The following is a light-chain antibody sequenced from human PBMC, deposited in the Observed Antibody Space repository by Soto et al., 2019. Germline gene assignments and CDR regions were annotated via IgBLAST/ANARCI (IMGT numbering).Light chain of an antibody. CDR1: QSVSSY. J-gene: IGKJ2*01. CDR2: DAS. CDR3: QQRSNWPHT. V-gene: IGKV3-11*01. Sequence: EIVSTQSPATLSLSPGERATLSCRASQSVSSYLAWYQQKPGQAPRLLIYDASKRATGIPGRFSGSGSGTDFTLTISSLEPEDSAGYYCQQRSNWPHTFGQGTKREIK.